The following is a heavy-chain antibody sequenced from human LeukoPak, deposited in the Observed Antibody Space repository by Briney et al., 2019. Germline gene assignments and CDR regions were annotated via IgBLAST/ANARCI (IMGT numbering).Heavy chain of an antibody. CDR2: ISAYNGNT. Sequence: ASVKVSCKPSRYTFTSYGIIWVRQAPPQGLDWMEWISAYNGNTNYAQKLQGRVTMTTDTSTSTAYMELRSLRSDDTAVYYCARGTIAEAGTQNDYWGQGTLVTVSS. J-gene: IGHJ4*02. CDR1: RYTFTSYG. D-gene: IGHD6-13*01. V-gene: IGHV1-18*01. CDR3: ARGTIAEAGTQNDY.